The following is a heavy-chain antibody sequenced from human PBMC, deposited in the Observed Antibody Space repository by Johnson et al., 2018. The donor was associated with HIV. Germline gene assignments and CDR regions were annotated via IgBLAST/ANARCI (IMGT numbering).Heavy chain of an antibody. J-gene: IGHJ3*02. CDR2: ISYDGSNK. D-gene: IGHD3-22*01. V-gene: IGHV3-30-3*01. CDR3: AKEYYYDSSGFPDAFDI. Sequence: QMLLVESGGGVVQPGGSLRLSCAASGFTFSGYAMHWVRQAPGKGLEWVAVISYDGSNKYYADSVKGRFTISRDNSKNTLYLQRNSLRAEDTAVYYCAKEYYYDSSGFPDAFDIWGQGTMVTVSS. CDR1: GFTFSGYA.